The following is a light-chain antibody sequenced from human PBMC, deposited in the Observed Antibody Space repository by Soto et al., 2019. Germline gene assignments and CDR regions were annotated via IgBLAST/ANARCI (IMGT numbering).Light chain of an antibody. CDR1: RDIDNS. J-gene: IGKJ1*01. V-gene: IGKV1-27*01. Sequence: DIQVTQSPPSLSASVGDRVTITCRASRDIDNSLAWYQQVSGKAPKLLIYAAPTLQSGVPSRFRGRGSGTSFILPIPSSQPEDVATYYCEKYNKAPWIFGQGTKVDIK. CDR3: EKYNKAPWI. CDR2: AAP.